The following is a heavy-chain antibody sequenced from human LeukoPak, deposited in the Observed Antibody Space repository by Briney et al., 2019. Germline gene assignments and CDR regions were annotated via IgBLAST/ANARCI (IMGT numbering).Heavy chain of an antibody. V-gene: IGHV3-74*01. D-gene: IGHD6-19*01. CDR3: VRDLGIAVAPGY. CDR1: GXTFSRNW. Sequence: PGGSLRLSCAASGXTFSRNWMHWVRQAPGKGLVWVSRINSDGSSTNYADSVKGRSTISRDNAKNTLHLQMNSLRAEDTAVYYCVRDLGIAVAPGYWGQGTLVTVSS. CDR2: INSDGSST. J-gene: IGHJ4*02.